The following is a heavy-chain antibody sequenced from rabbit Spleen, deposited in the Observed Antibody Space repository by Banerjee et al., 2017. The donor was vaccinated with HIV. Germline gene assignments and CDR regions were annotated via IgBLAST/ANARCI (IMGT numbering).Heavy chain of an antibody. Sequence: QSLEESGGDLVKPGASLTLTCTASGFSFSTTYYMCWVRQPPGKGLEWIGCIYPGSSGTTYYASWAKGRFTISKTSSTTVTLQMTSLTAADTATYFCARDSGSSFSSYGMDLWAQGPWSPS. V-gene: IGHV1S40*01. J-gene: IGHJ6*01. CDR1: GFSFSTTYY. D-gene: IGHD8-1*01. CDR3: ARDSGSSFSSYGMDL. CDR2: IYPGSSGTT.